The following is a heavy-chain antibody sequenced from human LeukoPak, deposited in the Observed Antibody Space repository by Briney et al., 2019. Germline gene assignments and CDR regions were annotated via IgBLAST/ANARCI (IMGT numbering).Heavy chain of an antibody. Sequence: SETLSLTCSVSGDSITSTSYYWGWIRQPPEKGLEWIGSVYYTGGTYYNPSLKSRVTIPVDTSKNLFSLNVTSVTAADTAVYYCATMGQQLRDYWGRGTLVTVSS. D-gene: IGHD6-13*01. CDR2: VYYTGGT. CDR1: GDSITSTSYY. V-gene: IGHV4-39*07. CDR3: ATMGQQLRDY. J-gene: IGHJ4*02.